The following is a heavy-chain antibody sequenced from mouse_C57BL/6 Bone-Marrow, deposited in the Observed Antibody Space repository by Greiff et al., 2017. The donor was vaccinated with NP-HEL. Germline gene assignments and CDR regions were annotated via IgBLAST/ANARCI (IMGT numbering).Heavy chain of an antibody. CDR1: GYTFTSYW. CDR2: IDPNSGGT. V-gene: IGHV1-72*01. D-gene: IGHD2-5*01. Sequence: QVQLQQPGAELVKPGASVKVSCKASGYTFTSYWMHWVKQRPGQGLEWIGRIDPNSGGTKYNEKFKSKATLTVDKPSSTAYMQLSSLTSEDSAVYYCARYSNCSYWYFDVWGTGTTVTVSS. J-gene: IGHJ1*03. CDR3: ARYSNCSYWYFDV.